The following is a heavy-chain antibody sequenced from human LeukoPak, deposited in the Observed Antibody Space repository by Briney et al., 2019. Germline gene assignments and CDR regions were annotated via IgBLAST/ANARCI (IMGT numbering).Heavy chain of an antibody. J-gene: IGHJ4*02. D-gene: IGHD6-13*01. CDR1: GFTFSNDG. CDR2: IGSSSSYI. V-gene: IGHV3-21*01. CDR3: ATSGRHSSSSGTLTNMGLADY. Sequence: GGSLRLSCAASGFTFSNDGMTWVRQAPGKGLEWVSSIGSSSSYIYYADSVKGRFTISRDNAKNSLYLQMNSLRAEDTAVYYCATSGRHSSSSGTLTNMGLADYWGQGTLVTVSS.